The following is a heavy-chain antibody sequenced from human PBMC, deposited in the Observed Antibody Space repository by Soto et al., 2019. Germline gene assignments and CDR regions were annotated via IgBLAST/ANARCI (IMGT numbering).Heavy chain of an antibody. J-gene: IGHJ4*02. Sequence: GGSLRLSCAASGFTFSSYSMNWVRQAPGKGLEWVSSISSSSSYIYYADSVKGRFTISRDNSKNTLYLQMNSLRAEDTAVYYCARESTPHLAYCIDGICYNDYWGQGTLVTVSS. CDR2: ISSSSSYI. CDR3: ARESTPHLAYCIDGICYNDY. CDR1: GFTFSSYS. D-gene: IGHD2-8*01. V-gene: IGHV3-21*04.